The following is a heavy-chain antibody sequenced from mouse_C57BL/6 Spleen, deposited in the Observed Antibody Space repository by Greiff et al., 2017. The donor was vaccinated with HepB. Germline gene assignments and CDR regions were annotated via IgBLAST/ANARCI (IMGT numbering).Heavy chain of an antibody. V-gene: IGHV14-1*01. Sequence: VQLKQSGAELVRPGASVKLSCTASGFNIKDYYMHWVKQRPEQGLEWIGRIDPEDGDTEYAPKFQGKATMTADTSSNTAYLQLSSLTSEDTAVYYCTTGAAQAPFAYWGQGTLVTVSA. CDR1: GFNIKDYY. CDR3: TTGAAQAPFAY. CDR2: IDPEDGDT. J-gene: IGHJ3*01. D-gene: IGHD3-2*02.